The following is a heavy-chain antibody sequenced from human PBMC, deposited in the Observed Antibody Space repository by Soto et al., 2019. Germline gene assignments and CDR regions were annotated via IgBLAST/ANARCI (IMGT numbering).Heavy chain of an antibody. CDR3: ATDRGFGHASVPYP. J-gene: IGHJ5*02. CDR2: ISYDGSLQ. Sequence: QAQLVESGGGVVQPGRSLRLSCAASGFTFSSYGMHWARQAPGTGLEWVAVISYDGSLQHYADSVKGRFTISRDNSKNLLILQMHTLRAEDTAVYYCATDRGFGHASVPYPWGPGTRVSVSS. CDR1: GFTFSSYG. V-gene: IGHV3-30*03. D-gene: IGHD3-10*01.